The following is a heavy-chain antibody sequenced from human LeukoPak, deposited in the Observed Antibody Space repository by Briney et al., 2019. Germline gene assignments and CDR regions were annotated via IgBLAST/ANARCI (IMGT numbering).Heavy chain of an antibody. Sequence: GGSLRLSCAASGFTFSSYSMNWVRQAPGKGLEWVSYISSSSSTIYYADSVKGRFTISRDNAKNSLYLQMNSLRAEDTAVYYCARNSDYLIDYWGQGTLVTVPS. CDR1: GFTFSSYS. CDR2: ISSSSSTI. V-gene: IGHV3-48*01. CDR3: ARNSDYLIDY. D-gene: IGHD4-11*01. J-gene: IGHJ4*02.